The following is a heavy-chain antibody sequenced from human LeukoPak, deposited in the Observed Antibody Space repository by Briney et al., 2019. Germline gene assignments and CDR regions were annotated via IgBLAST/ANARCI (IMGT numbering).Heavy chain of an antibody. J-gene: IGHJ3*02. Sequence: SVKVSCKTSGGTFSTYAITWVRQTPGQGLEWMGGIIPMFGTANYAQKFQDRVTITADKSTSTAYMELSSLRSEDTAVYYCARDIFAGTMVRGVYDAFDIWGQGTMVIVSS. CDR2: IIPMFGTA. V-gene: IGHV1-69*06. CDR1: GGTFSTYA. CDR3: ARDIFAGTMVRGVYDAFDI. D-gene: IGHD3-10*01.